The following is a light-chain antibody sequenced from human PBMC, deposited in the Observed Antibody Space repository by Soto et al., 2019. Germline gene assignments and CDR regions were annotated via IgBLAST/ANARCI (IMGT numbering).Light chain of an antibody. CDR2: DAS. CDR1: QSVSRY. V-gene: IGKV3-11*01. CDR3: QQHISWPLT. Sequence: IVLTQSPATLSLSPGERATLSCRASQSVSRYLAWYQQKPGQAPRLLIYDASKRATGIPARFSGGGFGTDFTLTISNLEPEDFAVYYCQQHISWPLTFGGGTKVEIK. J-gene: IGKJ4*01.